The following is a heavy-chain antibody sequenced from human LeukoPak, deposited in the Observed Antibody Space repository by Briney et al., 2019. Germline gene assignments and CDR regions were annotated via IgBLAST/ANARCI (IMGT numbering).Heavy chain of an antibody. CDR1: GYTITEYY. CDR2: PNPNDGDT. J-gene: IGHJ4*02. Sequence: ASVKVSCKASGYTITEYYMHWVRQAPGQGFEWKGWPNPNDGDTNYAQKFQGRVTMTRDTSISTAHMEVSRLRSDDTAVYYCARANFLYCSSSTCLFDYWGQGTLVTVSS. CDR3: ARANFLYCSSSTCLFDY. D-gene: IGHD2-2*01. V-gene: IGHV1-2*02.